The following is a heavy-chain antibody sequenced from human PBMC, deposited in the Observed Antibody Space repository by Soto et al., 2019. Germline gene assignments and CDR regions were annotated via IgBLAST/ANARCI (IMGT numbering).Heavy chain of an antibody. CDR3: VRDRRISGINRGLDY. J-gene: IGHJ4*02. CDR2: ISSRGDTI. Sequence: QVQLVASGGGLVKPGGSLRLSCAASGFIFSDFHMTWIRQAPGKGLELVAYISSRGDTIYYADSVRGRITISRDNDKDSLFLQMSSLRVEDTAVYYCVRDRRISGINRGLDYWGRGTLVTVSS. V-gene: IGHV3-11*01. D-gene: IGHD1-20*01. CDR1: GFIFSDFH.